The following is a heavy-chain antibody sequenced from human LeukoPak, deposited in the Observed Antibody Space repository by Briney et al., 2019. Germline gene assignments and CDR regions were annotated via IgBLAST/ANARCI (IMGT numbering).Heavy chain of an antibody. CDR3: PCWSLEVCYCGSTSCLVDY. CDR1: RFTHWIYS. D-gene: IGHD2-2*01. Sequence: GGSLSLSCAPSRFTHWIYSMKCLPHAPGEGLECVAVIWYDGSNKYYADSVKGRFTIPRDNSRNTLYLQMNSLRAEDTAVYYCPCWSLEVCYCGSTSCLVDYWGQGTLVTVSS. J-gene: IGHJ4*02. CDR2: IWYDGSNK. V-gene: IGHV3-33*08.